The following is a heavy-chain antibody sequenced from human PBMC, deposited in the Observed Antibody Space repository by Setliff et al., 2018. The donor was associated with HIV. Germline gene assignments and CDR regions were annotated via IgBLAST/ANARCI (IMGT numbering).Heavy chain of an antibody. CDR3: SSRRGSYAIDN. J-gene: IGHJ4*02. V-gene: IGHV1-69*13. D-gene: IGHD3-16*01. CDR1: GGTFNNYG. CDR2: IIPIFGTA. Sequence: SVKVSCKASGGTFNNYGISWVRQAPGQGLEWMGGIIPIFGTANYAQKFQGRVTMTADESTSTAYMELSSMKSEDTAVYCASSRRGSYAIDNWGQGTLVTVSS.